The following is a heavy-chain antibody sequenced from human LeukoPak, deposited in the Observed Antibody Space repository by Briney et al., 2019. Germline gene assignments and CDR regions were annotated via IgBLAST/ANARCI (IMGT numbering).Heavy chain of an antibody. CDR2: INQDGSEK. J-gene: IGHJ6*02. V-gene: IGHV3-7*04. CDR1: GFTFSRYW. Sequence: GGSLRLSCAASGFTFSRYWMMWVRQAPGKGLEWVATINQDGSEKYYVDSVKGRSSISRDNAKKSLYLQMNSLRAEDTAVYYCARRNNFAMDVWGQGTTV. CDR3: ARRNNFAMDV. D-gene: IGHD1/OR15-1a*01.